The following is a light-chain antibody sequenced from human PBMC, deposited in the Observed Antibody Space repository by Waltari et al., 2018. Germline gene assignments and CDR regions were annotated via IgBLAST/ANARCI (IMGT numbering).Light chain of an antibody. Sequence: DIVMTPSPDSLAVSLGERATINCKSSQSLLKSSNNKYYLAWYQQKPQQPPKLLIYWASTRESGVPDRFSGSGSGTDFTLTISSLQAEDVAVYYCQQCYATPFTFGPGTKVDIK. CDR3: QQCYATPFT. CDR1: QSLLKSSNNKYY. J-gene: IGKJ3*01. CDR2: WAS. V-gene: IGKV4-1*01.